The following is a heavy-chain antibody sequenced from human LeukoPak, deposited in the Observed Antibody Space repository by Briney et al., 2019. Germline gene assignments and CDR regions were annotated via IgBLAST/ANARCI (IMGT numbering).Heavy chain of an antibody. CDR2: IRYDGSNK. Sequence: GGSLRLSCAASGFTFSSYGMHWVRQAPGKGLEWVAFIRYDGSNKYYADSVKGRFTISRDNSKNTLYLEMNSLRAEDTAVYYCAKEQAVTTADGTDVWGQGTTVTVSS. CDR3: AKEQAVTTADGTDV. J-gene: IGHJ6*02. V-gene: IGHV3-30*02. D-gene: IGHD4-17*01. CDR1: GFTFSSYG.